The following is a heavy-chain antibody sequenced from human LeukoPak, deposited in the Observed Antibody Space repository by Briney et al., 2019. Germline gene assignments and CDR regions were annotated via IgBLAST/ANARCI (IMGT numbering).Heavy chain of an antibody. CDR1: GGSLSGYY. V-gene: IGHV4-34*01. CDR2: INHSGST. J-gene: IGHJ5*02. CDR3: ARATYNGGPSWFDP. D-gene: IGHD2-8*01. Sequence: SETLSLTCAVYGGSLSGYYWSWIRQPPGKGLEWIGEINHSGSTNYNPSLKSRVTISVDTSKNQFSLKLSSVTAADTAVYYCARATYNGGPSWFDPWGQGTLVTVSS.